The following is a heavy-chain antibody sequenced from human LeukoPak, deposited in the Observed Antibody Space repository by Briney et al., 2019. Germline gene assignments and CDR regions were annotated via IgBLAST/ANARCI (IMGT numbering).Heavy chain of an antibody. CDR3: ARVCGYEVFDY. D-gene: IGHD5-12*01. CDR1: GGTFSSYS. V-gene: IGHV1-69*05. CDR2: IIPSFGTA. J-gene: IGHJ4*02. Sequence: ASVKVFCKASGGTFSSYSISWVRQAPGQGLEWMGGIIPSFGTANYAQKFQGRVTITTDESTSTAYMELSSLRSEDTAVYYCARVCGYEVFDYWGQGTLVTVSS.